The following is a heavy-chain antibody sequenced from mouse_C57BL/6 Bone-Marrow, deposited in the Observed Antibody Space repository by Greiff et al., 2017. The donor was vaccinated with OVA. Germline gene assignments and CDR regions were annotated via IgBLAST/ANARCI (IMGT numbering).Heavy chain of an antibody. Sequence: EVQLQQSGPELVKPGASVKIPCKASGYTFTDYNMDWVKQSHGQSLEWIGDINPNNGGTIYNQKFKGKATLTVDKSSSTAYMELRSLTSEDTAVYYCARLFITTVVAHFDYWGQGTTLTVSS. CDR3: ARLFITTVVAHFDY. V-gene: IGHV1-18*01. J-gene: IGHJ2*01. CDR1: GYTFTDYN. D-gene: IGHD1-1*01. CDR2: INPNNGGT.